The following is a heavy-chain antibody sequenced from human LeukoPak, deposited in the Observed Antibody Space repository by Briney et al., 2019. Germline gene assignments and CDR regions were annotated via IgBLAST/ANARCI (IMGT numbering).Heavy chain of an antibody. CDR1: GGSISRYY. CDR2: IYYSGSTSGST. CDR3: AGGTIVGGFDP. V-gene: IGHV4-59*01. D-gene: IGHD2-15*01. J-gene: IGHJ5*02. Sequence: SETLSLTCSVSGGSISRYYWSWIRQPPGKGLEWIGYIYYSGSTSGSTNYNPSLKSRVTISVDTSKKQFSLKLASVTAADTAVYYCAGGTIVGGFDPWGQGTLVTVSS.